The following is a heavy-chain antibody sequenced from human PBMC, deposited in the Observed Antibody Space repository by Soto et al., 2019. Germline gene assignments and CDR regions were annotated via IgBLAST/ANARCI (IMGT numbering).Heavy chain of an antibody. CDR1: GGTFSSYA. CDR3: ARGPRNAPMVRGIIGFFGP. Sequence: SSVKVSCKASGGTFSSYAISWVRQAPGQGLEWMGGIIPIFGTANYAQKCQGRVTITADESTSQFSLRLSSVTAADTAVYYCARGPRNAPMVRGIIGFFGPWGQGTLVTVS. CDR2: IIPIFGTA. J-gene: IGHJ5*02. V-gene: IGHV1-69*13. D-gene: IGHD3-10*01.